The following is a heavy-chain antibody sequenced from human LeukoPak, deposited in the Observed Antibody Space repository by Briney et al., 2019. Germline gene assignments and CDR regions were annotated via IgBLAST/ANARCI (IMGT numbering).Heavy chain of an antibody. D-gene: IGHD3-10*01. Sequence: PSETLSLTCAVSGYSISSGYYWGWIRQPPGKGLEWIGSIYHNGSTYYNPSLKSRVTISVDTSKNQFSLKLSSVTAADTAVYYCARGSSYYYGSGSYYNERDNWFDPWGQGTLVTVSS. J-gene: IGHJ5*02. CDR2: IYHNGST. CDR1: GYSISSGYY. CDR3: ARGSSYYYGSGSYYNERDNWFDP. V-gene: IGHV4-38-2*01.